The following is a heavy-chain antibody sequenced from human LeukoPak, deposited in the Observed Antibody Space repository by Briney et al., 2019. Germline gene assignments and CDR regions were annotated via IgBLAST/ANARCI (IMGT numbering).Heavy chain of an antibody. CDR1: GYSFTSYW. V-gene: IGHV5-51*01. Sequence: GESLKISCKGSGYSFTSYWIGWLRQMPGKGLEWMGIIYPGDSDTRYSPSFQGQVTISADKSISTAYLQWGSLKASDTAMYYCARHSPLYSSGWYMYWGQGTLVTVSS. J-gene: IGHJ4*02. CDR2: IYPGDSDT. D-gene: IGHD6-19*01. CDR3: ARHSPLYSSGWYMY.